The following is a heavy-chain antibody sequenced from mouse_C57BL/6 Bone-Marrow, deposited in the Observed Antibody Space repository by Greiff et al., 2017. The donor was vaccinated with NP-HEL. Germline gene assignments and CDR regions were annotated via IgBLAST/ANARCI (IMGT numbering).Heavy chain of an antibody. Sequence: ESGPGLVKPSQSLSLPCSVTGYSITSGYYWNWIRQFPGNKLEWMGYISYDGSNNYNPSLKNRISITRDTSKNQFFLKLNSVTTEDTATYYCARRRSAWFAYWGQGTLVTVSA. J-gene: IGHJ3*01. CDR3: ARRRSAWFAY. CDR2: ISYDGSN. CDR1: GYSITSGYY. V-gene: IGHV3-6*01.